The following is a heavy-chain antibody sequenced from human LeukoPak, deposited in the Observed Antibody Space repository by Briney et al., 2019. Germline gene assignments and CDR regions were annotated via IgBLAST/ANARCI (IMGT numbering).Heavy chain of an antibody. CDR3: SRSLGDVVGRSYYYYYLVV. CDR1: GGPISRNGYF. Sequence: SEPLSLTCSVSGGPISRNGYFGRWMPPPPGEGVEGSECIYYSGHSYYNPSLKTPITISVDTSKTQFPLKLSSVTAADTAAYYSSRSLGDVVGRSYYYYYLVVSGKGTTVSASS. V-gene: IGHV4-39*01. CDR2: IYYSGHS. D-gene: IGHD3-10*01. J-gene: IGHJ6*03.